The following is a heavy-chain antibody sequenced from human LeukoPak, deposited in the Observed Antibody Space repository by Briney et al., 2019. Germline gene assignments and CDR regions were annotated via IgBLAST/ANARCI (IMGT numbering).Heavy chain of an antibody. V-gene: IGHV4-39*01. CDR1: GGSISSSSYY. D-gene: IGHD3-16*01. CDR3: ARGVFLRPDP. CDR2: IYYSGST. Sequence: SETLSLTCTVSGGSISSSSYYWGWIRQPPGKGLEWIGSIYYSGSTYYNPSLKSRVTVSVDTSKNQFSLKLSSVTAADTAVYCCARGVFLRPDPWGQGTLVTVSS. J-gene: IGHJ5*02.